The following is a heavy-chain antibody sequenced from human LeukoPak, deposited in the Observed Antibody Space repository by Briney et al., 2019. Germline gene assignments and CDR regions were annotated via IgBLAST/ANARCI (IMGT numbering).Heavy chain of an antibody. J-gene: IGHJ4*02. V-gene: IGHV3-23*01. CDR2: ISGSGGTT. Sequence: SGGSLRLSCAASGFTFSSYAMSWVRQAPGKGLEWVSAISGSGGTTYYADSVKGRFTISRDNSKNTLYLQMNSLRAEDTAVYYCAKGSHDYGDYEKIKWGQGTLVTVSS. CDR1: GFTFSSYA. D-gene: IGHD4-17*01. CDR3: AKGSHDYGDYEKIK.